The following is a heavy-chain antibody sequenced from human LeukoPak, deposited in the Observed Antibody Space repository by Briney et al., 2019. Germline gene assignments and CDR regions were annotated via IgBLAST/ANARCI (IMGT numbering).Heavy chain of an antibody. J-gene: IGHJ4*02. CDR3: ARGRGVLRFLEWLGFFDY. V-gene: IGHV4-34*01. CDR2: INHSGST. D-gene: IGHD3-3*01. Sequence: SETLSLTCAVYGGSFSGYYWSWIRQPPGKGLEWIGEINHSGSTNYNPSLKSRVTMSVDTSKNQFSLKLSSVTAADTAVYYCARGRGVLRFLEWLGFFDYWGQGTLVTVSS. CDR1: GGSFSGYY.